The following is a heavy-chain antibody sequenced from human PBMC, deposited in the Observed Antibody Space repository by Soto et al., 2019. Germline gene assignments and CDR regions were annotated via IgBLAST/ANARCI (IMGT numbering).Heavy chain of an antibody. D-gene: IGHD4-17*01. Sequence: PGGSLRLSCAASGFIFSDSGLHWVRPASGNGLEWVGRIRTKGKDFATIYAASVKGRFTISRDDSKTTAYVQMNSLKNEDTAMYYCARPNDSPDYDYYVDLWGRGTLVT. CDR2: IRTKGKDFAT. CDR1: GFIFSDSG. CDR3: ARPNDSPDYDYYVDL. V-gene: IGHV3-73*01. J-gene: IGHJ2*01.